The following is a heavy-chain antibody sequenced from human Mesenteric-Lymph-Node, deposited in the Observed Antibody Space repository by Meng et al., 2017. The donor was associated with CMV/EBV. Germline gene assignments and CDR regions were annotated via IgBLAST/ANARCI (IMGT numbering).Heavy chain of an antibody. V-gene: IGHV4-59*01. CDR3: ARDLGGGNDY. D-gene: IGHD3-16*01. CDR2: IYYSGST. Sequence: SETLSLTCTVSGGPISSYYWSWIRQPPGKGLEWIGYIYYSGSTNYNPSLKSRVTISVDTSKNQFSLKLSSVTAADTAVYYCARDLGGGNDYWGQGTLVTVSS. CDR1: GGPISSYY. J-gene: IGHJ4*02.